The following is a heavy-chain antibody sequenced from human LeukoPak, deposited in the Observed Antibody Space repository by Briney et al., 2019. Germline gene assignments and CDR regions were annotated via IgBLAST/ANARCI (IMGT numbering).Heavy chain of an antibody. CDR3: ARGNSAFYSSSPQRSYYMDV. J-gene: IGHJ6*03. D-gene: IGHD6-6*01. Sequence: SGTLSLTCAVSGGSISSSNWWSWVRQPPGKGLEWIGEIYHSGSTNYNPSLKSRVTISVDKSKNQFSLKLSSVTAADTAVYYCARGNSAFYSSSPQRSYYMDVWGKGTTVTVSS. CDR1: GGSISSSNW. V-gene: IGHV4-4*02. CDR2: IYHSGST.